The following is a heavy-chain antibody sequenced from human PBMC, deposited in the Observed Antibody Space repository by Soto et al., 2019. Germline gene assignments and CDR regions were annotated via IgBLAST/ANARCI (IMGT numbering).Heavy chain of an antibody. V-gene: IGHV1-69*01. Sequence: QVQLVQSGAEVKKPGSSVKVSCKASGGTFSSYGITWVRQAPGQGLEWMGGIIPIFGTTNYAQKLQGRVTIAADESTSTAYMELSSLRSDDTAVYFCAKESRSRYGMDVWGQGTTVTVSS. D-gene: IGHD2-15*01. CDR2: IIPIFGTT. CDR1: GGTFSSYG. CDR3: AKESRSRYGMDV. J-gene: IGHJ6*02.